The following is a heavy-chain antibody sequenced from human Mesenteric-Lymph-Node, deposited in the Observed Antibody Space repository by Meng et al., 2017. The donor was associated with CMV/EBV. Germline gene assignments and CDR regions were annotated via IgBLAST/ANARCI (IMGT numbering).Heavy chain of an antibody. CDR1: GYTFTSYD. J-gene: IGHJ6*02. CDR3: ARYCSGGSCYSGSFYYYGMDV. V-gene: IGHV1-8*02. CDR2: MNPNSGNT. D-gene: IGHD2-15*01. Sequence: ASVKVSCKASGYTFTSYDINWVRQATGQGLEWMGWMNPNSGNTGYAQKFQARVTMTRNTSISTAYMELSSLRSEDTAVYYCARYCSGGSCYSGSFYYYGMDVWGQGTTVTVSS.